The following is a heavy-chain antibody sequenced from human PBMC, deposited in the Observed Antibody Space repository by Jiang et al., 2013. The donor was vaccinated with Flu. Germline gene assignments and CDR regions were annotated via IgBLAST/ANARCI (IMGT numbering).Heavy chain of an antibody. J-gene: IGHJ3*02. V-gene: IGHV4-4*02. CDR1: GDSINSNNW. Sequence: GPGLVKPSETLSLTCDVSGDSINSNNWWSWVRQSPGKGLEWIGEIYHSGPTTYNPSLKSRVTMSVDKSKNQFSLNLHSVTAADTAVYYCVRQLYFYQSDGDYTGGDAFDIWGQGTMVTVSS. D-gene: IGHD3-22*01. CDR3: VRQLYFYQSDGDYTGGDAFDI. CDR2: IYHSGPT.